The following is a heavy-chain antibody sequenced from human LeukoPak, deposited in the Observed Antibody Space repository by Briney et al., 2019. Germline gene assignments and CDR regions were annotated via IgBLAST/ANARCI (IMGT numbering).Heavy chain of an antibody. V-gene: IGHV4-61*02. CDR3: ARAKSWLPFDS. D-gene: IGHD5-24*01. J-gene: IGHJ4*02. Sequence: SETLSLTCTVSGDSISGTFYWTWIRQPAGKGLEWIGRVYASGSTNYNPSLKSRVTISVDTSKNQFSLKLDSVTAADTAVYYCARAKSWLPFDSWGQGTLVTVSS. CDR1: GDSISGTFY. CDR2: VYASGST.